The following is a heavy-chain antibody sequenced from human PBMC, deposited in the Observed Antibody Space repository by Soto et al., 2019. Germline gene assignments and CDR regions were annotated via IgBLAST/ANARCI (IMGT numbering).Heavy chain of an antibody. CDR3: ARGKLYDSRGGMEV. D-gene: IGHD3-16*01. Sequence: SQTLSLTCAISADSVSGDSSVWNWSRHSPSSVLEWLGRTYYRSKWFNDYSVSVKSRIIISPVTSKNQFSLQLNSVIPVDTAVYYCARGKLYDSRGGMEVWGDGTTVTVSS. CDR2: TYYRSKWFN. CDR1: ADSVSGDSSV. V-gene: IGHV6-1*01. J-gene: IGHJ6*02.